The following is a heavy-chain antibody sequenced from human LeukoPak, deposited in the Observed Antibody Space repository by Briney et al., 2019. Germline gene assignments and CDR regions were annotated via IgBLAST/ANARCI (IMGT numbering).Heavy chain of an antibody. V-gene: IGHV6-1*01. Sequence: SQTLSLTCAISGDSVSSNSAAWNWIRQSPSRGLEWLGRTYYRSKWYNDYAVSVKSRITINPDTSRNQFSLQLNSVTPEDTAVYYCASSLFSSGQPHRYYYYYMDVWGKGTTVTVSS. CDR1: GDSVSSNSAA. J-gene: IGHJ6*03. D-gene: IGHD6-19*01. CDR3: ASSLFSSGQPHRYYYYYMDV. CDR2: TYYRSKWYN.